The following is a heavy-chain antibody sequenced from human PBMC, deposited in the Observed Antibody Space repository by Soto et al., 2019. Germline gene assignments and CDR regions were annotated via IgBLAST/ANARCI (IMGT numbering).Heavy chain of an antibody. V-gene: IGHV3-73*02. Sequence: EVQLVESGGGLVQPGGSLKLSCAASGFTFSGSAMHWVRQASGKGLEWVGRIRSKANSYATAYAASVKGRFTISRDDSQNTAYLQMNSLKTEDTAVYYCTRGGGRYYYDYCMDVWGRGNTVTVSS. J-gene: IGHJ6*01. CDR1: GFTFSGSA. D-gene: IGHD2-15*01. CDR2: IRSKANSYAT. CDR3: TRGGGRYYYDYCMDV.